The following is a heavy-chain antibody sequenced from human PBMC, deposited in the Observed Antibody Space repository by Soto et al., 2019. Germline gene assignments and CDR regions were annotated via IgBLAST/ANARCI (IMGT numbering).Heavy chain of an antibody. CDR1: GFTVSANY. J-gene: IGHJ4*02. D-gene: IGHD3-9*01. CDR2: INSASLV. V-gene: IGHV3-66*01. Sequence: GGALRLSCAVSGFTVSANYMIWVRQAPGKGLEWISSINSASLVSYADSVKGRFAISRDHSKNTLYLQMSGLRAEDSAVYYCATGVWNTGDYPSFPYWGQGTLVTVSS. CDR3: ATGVWNTGDYPSFPY.